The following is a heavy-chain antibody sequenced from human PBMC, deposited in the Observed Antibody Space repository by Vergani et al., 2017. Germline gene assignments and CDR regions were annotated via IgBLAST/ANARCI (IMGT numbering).Heavy chain of an antibody. J-gene: IGHJ5*01. CDR2: IWYDGSNK. D-gene: IGHD1-1*01. CDR3: ARWGNEERLES. Sequence: QVQLVESEGGVVQPGRSLTLSCVASGFPFSSHGMHWVRQAPGKGLEWLGVIWYDGSNKYYADSVKGRVTISRNNSKNTLYLQMNSLRVEDTAVYYCARWGNEERLESWGDRALVTVSS. CDR1: GFPFSSHG. V-gene: IGHV3-33*01.